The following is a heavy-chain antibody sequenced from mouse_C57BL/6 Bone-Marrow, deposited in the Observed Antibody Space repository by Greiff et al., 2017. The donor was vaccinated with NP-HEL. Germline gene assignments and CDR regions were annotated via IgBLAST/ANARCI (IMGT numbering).Heavy chain of an antibody. D-gene: IGHD1-1*01. J-gene: IGHJ2*01. CDR2: INPNNGGT. V-gene: IGHV1-26*01. CDR1: GYTFTDYY. CDR3: AIITTVEGDY. Sequence: VQLQQSGPELVKPGASVKISCKASGYTFTDYYMNWVKQSHGKSLEWIGDINPNNGGTSYNQKFKGKATLTVDKSSSTAYMELRSLTSEDSAVYYCAIITTVEGDYWGQGTTLTVSS.